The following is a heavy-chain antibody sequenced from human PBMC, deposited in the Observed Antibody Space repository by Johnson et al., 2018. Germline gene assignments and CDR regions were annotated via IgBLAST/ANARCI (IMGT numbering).Heavy chain of an antibody. J-gene: IGHJ3*02. V-gene: IGHV3-30*03. Sequence: QVQLVESGGALVQPGRSLRLSCAASGFTFSSYGMHWVRQAPGKGLEWVAVISYDGSNKYYADSVKGRFTISRDNSKNTLYLQMNSLGAEDTAVYYCARRITIFGVVQSGGAFDIWGQGTMVTVSS. CDR1: GFTFSSYG. CDR3: ARRITIFGVVQSGGAFDI. D-gene: IGHD3-3*01. CDR2: ISYDGSNK.